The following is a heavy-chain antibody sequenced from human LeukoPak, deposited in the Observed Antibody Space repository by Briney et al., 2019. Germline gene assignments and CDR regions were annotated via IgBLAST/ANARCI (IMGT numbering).Heavy chain of an antibody. CDR3: TRDRSRAEDD. CDR1: GFTFSGHW. J-gene: IGHJ4*02. V-gene: IGHV3-7*01. CDR2: INQGGSDK. Sequence: GGSLRLSCAASGFTFSGHWMSWVRQAPGKGLEWVANINQGGSDKYYVDSVKGRFTITRDNANNLLYLQMNSLRGEDTAVYYCTRDRSRAEDDWGQGTLVTVSS. D-gene: IGHD1-14*01.